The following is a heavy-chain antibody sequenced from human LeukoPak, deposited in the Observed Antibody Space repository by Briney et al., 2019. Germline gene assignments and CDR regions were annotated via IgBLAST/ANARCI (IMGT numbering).Heavy chain of an antibody. V-gene: IGHV1-69*05. Sequence: SVKVSFKASGGTFSSYAISWVRQAAGQGLEWMGGIIPIFGTANYAQKFQGRVTITTDESTSTAYMELSSLRSEDTAVYYCARLAPDTYYYYYMDVWGKGTTVTVSS. CDR2: IIPIFGTA. CDR3: ARLAPDTYYYYYMDV. J-gene: IGHJ6*03. CDR1: GGTFSSYA. D-gene: IGHD5-18*01.